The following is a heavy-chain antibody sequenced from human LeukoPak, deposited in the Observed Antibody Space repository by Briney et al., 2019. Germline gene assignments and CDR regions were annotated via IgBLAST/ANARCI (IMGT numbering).Heavy chain of an antibody. CDR3: ARGGSSGYWGY. Sequence: PSETLSLTCTVSGGSISSGGYSWSWIRQPPGKGLEWIGYIYYSGSTYYNPSLKSRVTISVDTSKNQFSLKLSSVTAADTAVYYCARGGSSGYWGYWGQGTLVTVSS. CDR2: IYYSGST. CDR1: GGSISSGGYS. D-gene: IGHD3-22*01. J-gene: IGHJ4*02. V-gene: IGHV4-30-4*07.